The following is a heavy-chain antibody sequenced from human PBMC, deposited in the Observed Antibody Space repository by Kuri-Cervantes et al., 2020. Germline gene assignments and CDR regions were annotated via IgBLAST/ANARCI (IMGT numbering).Heavy chain of an antibody. D-gene: IGHD4-17*01. CDR3: ARDLSPTTVTAYWYFDL. Sequence: GESLKISCAASGFTFSAYYMTWIRQAPGKGLEWVSYISGSGSIIYYADSVKGRFTISRDNAKNSLYLQMNSLRAEDTAVYYCARDLSPTTVTAYWYFDLWGRGTLVTVSS. CDR2: ISGSGSII. J-gene: IGHJ2*01. CDR1: GFTFSAYY. V-gene: IGHV3-11*04.